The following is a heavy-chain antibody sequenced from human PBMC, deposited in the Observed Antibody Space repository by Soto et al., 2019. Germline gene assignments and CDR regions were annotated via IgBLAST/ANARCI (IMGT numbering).Heavy chain of an antibody. CDR3: ARVRGSSWPLSFFDY. D-gene: IGHD6-13*01. J-gene: IGHJ4*02. CDR2: TRNKANSYTT. V-gene: IGHV3-72*01. Sequence: GGSLRLSCAASGFTFSDRYMDWVRQAPGKGLEWVGRTRNKANSYTTEYAASVKGRFTISRDDSKNSVFLLMNSLRTEDTAVYYCARVRGSSWPLSFFDYWGQGALVTVSS. CDR1: GFTFSDRY.